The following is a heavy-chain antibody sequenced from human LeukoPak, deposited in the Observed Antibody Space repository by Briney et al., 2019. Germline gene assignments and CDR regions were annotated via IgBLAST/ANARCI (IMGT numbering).Heavy chain of an antibody. CDR2: LNPSGGSS. Sequence: ASVKVSCKASGYTVTSYYMHWVRQAPGQGLEWMAILNPSGGSSNYAQKFQGRATLTRATSTGTVYMELSSLRSEDTAVYYCAGSLSYYYDSSYWWAGAFDIWGQGTMVTVSS. D-gene: IGHD3-22*01. CDR3: AGSLSYYYDSSYWWAGAFDI. V-gene: IGHV1-46*01. CDR1: GYTVTSYY. J-gene: IGHJ3*02.